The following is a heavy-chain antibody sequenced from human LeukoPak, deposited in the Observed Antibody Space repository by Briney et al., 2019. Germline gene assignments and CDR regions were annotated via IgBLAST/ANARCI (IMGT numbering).Heavy chain of an antibody. J-gene: IGHJ6*02. V-gene: IGHV1-2*02. Sequence: ASVKVSCKASGYTFTGYYMHWVRQAPGQGLEWMGWINPNSGGTNYAQKFQGRVTMTRDTSISTAYMELSRLRSEDTAVYYCARVVGATFYYYYYGMDVWGQGTTVTVSS. CDR2: INPNSGGT. D-gene: IGHD1-26*01. CDR3: ARVVGATFYYYYYGMDV. CDR1: GYTFTGYY.